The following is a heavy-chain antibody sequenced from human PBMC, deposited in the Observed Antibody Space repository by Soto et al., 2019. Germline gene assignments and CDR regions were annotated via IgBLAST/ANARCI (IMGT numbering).Heavy chain of an antibody. CDR1: GGSISSGGYY. CDR3: ARVDRGVVTWRQYWYFDL. V-gene: IGHV4-31*03. CDR2: LYYSGST. Sequence: QVQLQESGPGLVKPSQTLSLTCTVSGGSISSGGYYWSWIRQHPGKGLEWIGYLYYSGSTYYNPSLKSSVTISVATSKNQFSRKLSSVTAADTAVYYCARVDRGVVTWRQYWYFDLWGRGTLVTVSS. J-gene: IGHJ2*01. D-gene: IGHD3-3*01.